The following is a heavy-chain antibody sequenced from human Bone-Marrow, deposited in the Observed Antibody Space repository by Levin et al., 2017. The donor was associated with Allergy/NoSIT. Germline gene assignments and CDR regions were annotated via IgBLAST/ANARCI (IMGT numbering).Heavy chain of an antibody. D-gene: IGHD1/OR15-1a*01. CDR3: ARDGNRVQTYISWFDP. CDR1: GFTFSSYS. J-gene: IGHJ5*02. V-gene: IGHV3-21*01. Sequence: GGSLRLSCAASGFTFSSYSMNWVRQAPGKGLEWVSSISSSSSYIYYADSVKGRFTISRDNAKNSLYLQMNSLRAEDTAVYYCARDGNRVQTYISWFDPWGQGTLVTVSS. CDR2: ISSSSSYI.